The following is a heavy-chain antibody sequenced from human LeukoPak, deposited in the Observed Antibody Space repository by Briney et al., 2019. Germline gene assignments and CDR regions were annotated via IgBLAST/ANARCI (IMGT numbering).Heavy chain of an antibody. CDR1: GFTFSTYA. CDR2: ITGNGDTT. Sequence: GGSLRLSCEASGFTFSTYAMSWVRQAPGKGLEWVSSITGNGDTTYYADSVKGRFTISRDNAKNSLYLQMNSLRAEDTAVYYCARDLSPWGQGTLVTVSS. CDR3: ARDLSP. V-gene: IGHV3-23*01. J-gene: IGHJ5*02.